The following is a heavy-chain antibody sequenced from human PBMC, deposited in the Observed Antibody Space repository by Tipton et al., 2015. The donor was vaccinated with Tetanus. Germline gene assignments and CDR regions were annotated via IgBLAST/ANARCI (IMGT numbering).Heavy chain of an antibody. CDR2: VSYSGRT. CDR3: ARANNEFPKKGPFDS. D-gene: IGHD1-1*01. V-gene: IGHV4-59*01. Sequence: QLVQSGGGLAKPGGSLRLSCAGSGFTFSGFYMSWIRQAPGRGLEWLAYVSYSGRTNSNYFLKSRITVSQDPSKNQVSLRLASVTAADTAGYSCARANNEFPKKGPFDSWGQGSLVIVSS. J-gene: IGHJ4*02. CDR1: GFTFSGFY.